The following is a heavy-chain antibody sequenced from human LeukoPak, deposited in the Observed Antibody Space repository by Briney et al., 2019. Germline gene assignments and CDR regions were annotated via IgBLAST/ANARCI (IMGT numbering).Heavy chain of an antibody. CDR1: GGSISSSNW. Sequence: PSETLSLTCAVSGGSISSSNWWSWVRQPPGKGLEWIGEIYHSGSTNYNPSLKSRVTISVDTSKKQFSLKLSSVTAADTAVYYCARHKETCSGDYCYLDYFDYWGQGTLVTVSS. V-gene: IGHV4-4*02. CDR3: ARHKETCSGDYCYLDYFDY. CDR2: IYHSGST. D-gene: IGHD2-15*01. J-gene: IGHJ4*02.